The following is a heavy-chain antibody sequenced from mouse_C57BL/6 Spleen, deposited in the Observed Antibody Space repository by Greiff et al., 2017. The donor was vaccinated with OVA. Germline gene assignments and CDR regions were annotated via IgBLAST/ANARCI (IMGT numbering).Heavy chain of an antibody. V-gene: IGHV14-2*01. CDR3: VPYYGSTGLAY. Sequence: EVQLQQSGAELVKPGASVKLSCTASGFNIKDYYMHWVQQRTEQGLEWIGRIDPEDGDTKYAPKFQGKATITTDTSSNTAYLQLSSLTSEDTAVYYCVPYYGSTGLAYWGQGTLVTVSA. J-gene: IGHJ3*01. D-gene: IGHD1-1*01. CDR1: GFNIKDYY. CDR2: IDPEDGDT.